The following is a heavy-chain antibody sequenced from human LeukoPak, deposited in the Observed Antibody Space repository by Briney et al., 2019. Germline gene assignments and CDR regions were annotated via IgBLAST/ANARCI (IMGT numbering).Heavy chain of an antibody. CDR2: IYPGDSDT. D-gene: IGHD2-2*01. V-gene: IGHV5-51*01. Sequence: GESLKISCKGSGYSFTSYWIGWVRQMPGKGLEWMGIIYPGDSDTRYSPSFQGQVTISADKSISTAYLQWSSLKASDTAMYYCARVPRCSSTSCYPDCWGQGTLVTVSS. J-gene: IGHJ4*02. CDR1: GYSFTSYW. CDR3: ARVPRCSSTSCYPDC.